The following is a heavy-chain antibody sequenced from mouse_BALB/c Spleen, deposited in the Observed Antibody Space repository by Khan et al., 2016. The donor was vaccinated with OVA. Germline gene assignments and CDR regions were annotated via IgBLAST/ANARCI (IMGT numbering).Heavy chain of an antibody. Sequence: VQLKESGPELEKPGASVKISCKASGYSFTGYNMNWVKQSNGKSLEWIGNIDPYYGGISYNQKFKGKATLTVDTSSSTAYMQLKSLTSEDSAVYYCAGWTWYFDDWGAGTTVTVSS. CDR3: AGWTWYFDD. CDR1: GYSFTGYN. V-gene: IGHV1-39*01. J-gene: IGHJ1*01. CDR2: IDPYYGGI.